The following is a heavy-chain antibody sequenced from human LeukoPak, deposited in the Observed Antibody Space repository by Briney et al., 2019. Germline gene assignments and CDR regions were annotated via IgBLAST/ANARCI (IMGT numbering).Heavy chain of an antibody. CDR1: GYTFTSYY. J-gene: IGHJ6*02. V-gene: IGHV1-46*01. Sequence: GASVKVSCKASGYTFTSYYMHWVRQAPGQGLEWMGVINPSGGSTSYAQKFQGRVTMTRDTSTSTVYMELSSLRSEDTAVYYCARGPDIVVVPAALYGMDVWGQGTTVIVSS. CDR2: INPSGGST. D-gene: IGHD2-2*01. CDR3: ARGPDIVVVPAALYGMDV.